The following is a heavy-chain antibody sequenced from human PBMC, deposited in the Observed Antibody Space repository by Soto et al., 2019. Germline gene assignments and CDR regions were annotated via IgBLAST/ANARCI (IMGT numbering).Heavy chain of an antibody. Sequence: GGSLRLSCAASGFTFSRYAMHWVRQAPGKGLEWVAVTSFDGSEKYYADSVKGRFTIFRDNSKNTLYLQMNSLRAEDTAVHYCAGSAVAGMNYYYYYGVDVWGQGTTVTVSS. CDR2: TSFDGSEK. CDR1: GFTFSRYA. CDR3: AGSAVAGMNYYYYYGVDV. D-gene: IGHD6-19*01. J-gene: IGHJ6*02. V-gene: IGHV3-30*04.